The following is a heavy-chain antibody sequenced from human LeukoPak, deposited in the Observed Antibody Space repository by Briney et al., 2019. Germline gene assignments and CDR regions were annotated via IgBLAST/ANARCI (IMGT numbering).Heavy chain of an antibody. CDR1: GFTFSNYA. CDR3: AKERRAKADYYDSSGYYY. D-gene: IGHD3-22*01. V-gene: IGHV3-30-3*01. J-gene: IGHJ4*02. CDR2: ISDDGSRQ. Sequence: GGSLRLSCAATGFTFSNYAIHWGRQAPGKGLEWVAFISDDGSRQHYADSVKGRFTISRDNSKNTLYLQMNSLRAEDTAVYYCAKERRAKADYYDSSGYYYWGQGTLVTVSS.